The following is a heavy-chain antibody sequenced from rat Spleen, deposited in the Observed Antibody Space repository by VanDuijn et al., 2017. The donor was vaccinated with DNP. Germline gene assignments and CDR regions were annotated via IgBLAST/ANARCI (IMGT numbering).Heavy chain of an antibody. Sequence: EVQLMESGGDLVQPGRSLKLSCVASGFTFNNYWMTWIRQVPGKGLEWVASITTSGGSTYYLDSVKGRFTISRDNAKNTLYLQMNSLRSEDTATYHCARGRTYGGYDYAMDAWGQGTSVTVSS. V-gene: IGHV5-31*01. CDR2: ITTSGGST. J-gene: IGHJ4*01. D-gene: IGHD1-11*01. CDR3: ARGRTYGGYDYAMDA. CDR1: GFTFNNYW.